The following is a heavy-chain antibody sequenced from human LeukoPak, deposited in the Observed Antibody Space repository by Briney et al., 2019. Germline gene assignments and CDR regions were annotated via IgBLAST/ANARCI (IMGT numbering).Heavy chain of an antibody. CDR2: IYYSGST. J-gene: IGHJ3*02. D-gene: IGHD5-24*01. Sequence: SETLSLTCTVSGGSISSYYWSWIRQPPGKGLEWIGYIYYSGSTYYNPSLKSRVTISVDTSKNQFSLKLSSVTAADTAVYYCARDRAQRWLQFDAFDIWGQGTMVTVSS. V-gene: IGHV4-59*12. CDR3: ARDRAQRWLQFDAFDI. CDR1: GGSISSYY.